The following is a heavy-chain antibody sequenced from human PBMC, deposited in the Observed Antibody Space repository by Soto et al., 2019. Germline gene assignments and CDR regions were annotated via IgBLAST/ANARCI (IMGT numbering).Heavy chain of an antibody. CDR3: ARATRDYYYYYGLDV. CDR1: GYTFSNYG. V-gene: IGHV1-18*01. Sequence: QAQLVQSGAEVKKPGASVQVSCKASGYTFSNYGISWVRQAPGQGLEWMGWTSGNKGDTKYAQTVQGRVNMTTDTSTSTVYMDLRSLRSDDTAVYYCARATRDYYYYYGLDVWGQGTTVTVSS. CDR2: TSGNKGDT. D-gene: IGHD3-10*01. J-gene: IGHJ6*02.